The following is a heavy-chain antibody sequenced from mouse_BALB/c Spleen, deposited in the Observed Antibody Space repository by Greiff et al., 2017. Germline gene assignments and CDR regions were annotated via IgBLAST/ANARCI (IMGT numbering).Heavy chain of an antibody. D-gene: IGHD3-2*01. V-gene: IGHV2-9*02. J-gene: IGHJ3*01. CDR2: IWAGGST. Sequence: QVQLKESGPGLVAPSQSLSIPCTVSGFSFTSYGVHWVRQPPGKGLEWLGVIWAGGSTNYNSALMSRLSISKDNSKSQVFLKMNSLQTDDTAMYYCAREDSSGYPFAYWGQGTLVTVSA. CDR1: GFSFTSYG. CDR3: AREDSSGYPFAY.